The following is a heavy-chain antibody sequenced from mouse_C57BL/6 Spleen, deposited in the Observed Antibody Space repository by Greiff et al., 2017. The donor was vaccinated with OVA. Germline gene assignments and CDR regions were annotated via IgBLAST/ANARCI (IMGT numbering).Heavy chain of an antibody. CDR3: ASPFYYDYDGFAY. Sequence: VQLQESGAELAKPGASVKLSCKASGYTFTSYWMHWVKQRPGQGLEWIGYINPSSGYTKYNQKFKAKATLTAAKSSSTAYMQLSSLTYEDSAVYYCASPFYYDYDGFAYWGQGTLVTVSA. CDR2: INPSSGYT. CDR1: GYTFTSYW. V-gene: IGHV1-7*01. J-gene: IGHJ3*01. D-gene: IGHD2-4*01.